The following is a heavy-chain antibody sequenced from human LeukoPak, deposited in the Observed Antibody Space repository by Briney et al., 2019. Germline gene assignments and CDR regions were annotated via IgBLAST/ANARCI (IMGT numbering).Heavy chain of an antibody. CDR1: RYTPTELS. CDR2: SNPEDGET. CDR3: VPDGLELWGH. D-gene: IGHD1-7*01. J-gene: IGHJ4*02. Sequence: ASVKLSCKVSRYTPTELSMYWGRQAPGKGLKCLGGSNPEDGETIYAQKFQGRVTMTEDTSTDTAYMELSSLRSEDTAMYYCVPDGLELWGHWGQGTLVTVSS. V-gene: IGHV1-24*01.